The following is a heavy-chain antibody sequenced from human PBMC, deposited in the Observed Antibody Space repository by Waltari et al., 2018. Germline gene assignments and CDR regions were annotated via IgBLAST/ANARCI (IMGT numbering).Heavy chain of an antibody. CDR2: ITPFNGNT. Sequence: QMQLVQSGAEVKKTGSSVKVSCKASGYTFNYRSLHWVRQAPGQALEWMGWITPFNGNTNYAQKFQDRVTITRDRSMSTAYMELSSLRSEDTAVYYCARVFIEAVAGPFDPWGQGTLVTVSS. V-gene: IGHV1-45*02. CDR1: GYTFNYRS. D-gene: IGHD6-19*01. J-gene: IGHJ5*02. CDR3: ARVFIEAVAGPFDP.